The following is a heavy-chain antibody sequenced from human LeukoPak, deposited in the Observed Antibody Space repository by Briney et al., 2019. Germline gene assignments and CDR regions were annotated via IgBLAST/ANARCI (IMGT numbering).Heavy chain of an antibody. CDR1: GYTFTGYY. V-gene: IGHV1-2*02. Sequence: ASVKVSCKASGYTFTGYYMHWVRQAPGQGLEWMGWINPNSGGTNYAQKFQGRVTMTRDTSISTAYMELSRLRSDDTAVYYCASSSIYYYDSSGYSPWGQGTLVTVSS. CDR2: INPNSGGT. J-gene: IGHJ4*02. CDR3: ASSSIYYYDSSGYSP. D-gene: IGHD3-22*01.